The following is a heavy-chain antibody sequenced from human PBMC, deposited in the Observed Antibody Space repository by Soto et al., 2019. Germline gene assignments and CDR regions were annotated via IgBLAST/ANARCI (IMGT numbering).Heavy chain of an antibody. V-gene: IGHV4-34*01. J-gene: IGHJ4*02. D-gene: IGHD3-10*01. Sequence: SEILSLTCAVYGGSFSGYYWSWIRQPPGKGLEWIGEINHSGSTNYNPSLKSRVTISVDTSKNQFSLKLSSVTAADTAVYYCASLITMVRGAYDETIDYWGQGTLVNVSS. CDR1: GGSFSGYY. CDR2: INHSGST. CDR3: ASLITMVRGAYDETIDY.